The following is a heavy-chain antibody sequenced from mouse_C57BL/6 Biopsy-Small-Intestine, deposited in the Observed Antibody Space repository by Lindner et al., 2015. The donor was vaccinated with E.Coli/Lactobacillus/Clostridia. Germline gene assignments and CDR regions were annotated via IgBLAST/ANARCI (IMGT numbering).Heavy chain of an antibody. J-gene: IGHJ3*01. V-gene: IGHV1-42*01. CDR1: GYSFTGYN. CDR2: INPSTGGT. CDR3: ARGTYFYDGTRFPY. Sequence: VQLQESGPELVKPGASVKMSCKASGYSFTGYNMHWVKQSHGKSLEWIGEINPSTGGTTYNQKFKAKATLTVDKSSSTAYMQLKSLTSEDSAVYYCARGTYFYDGTRFPYWGQGTLVTVSA. D-gene: IGHD2-1*01.